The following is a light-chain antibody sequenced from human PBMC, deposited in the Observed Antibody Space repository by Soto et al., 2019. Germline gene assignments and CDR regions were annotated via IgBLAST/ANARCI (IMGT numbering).Light chain of an antibody. CDR2: GAS. V-gene: IGKV3-20*01. CDR3: QRYGSSPPYS. CDR1: QSISSSY. Sequence: IVLTQSPGTLSLSPGDRATLSCRASQSISSSYLAWYQQRPGQSPRLLIYGASSRATGIPDRFSGSGSGTDVTITITRLEPEDFAVYYCQRYGSSPPYSFGQGTKLEIK. J-gene: IGKJ2*03.